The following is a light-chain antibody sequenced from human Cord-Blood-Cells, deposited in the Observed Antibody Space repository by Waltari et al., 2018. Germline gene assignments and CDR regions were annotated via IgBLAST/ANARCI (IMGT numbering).Light chain of an antibody. J-gene: IGKJ1*01. CDR3: QQRSNWT. CDR1: QSVSSD. V-gene: IGKV3-11*01. Sequence: EIVLTQSPATLSLSPGERTTLSCRASQSVSSDLAWYQQKPGQAPRLLIYDASNRATGIPARFSGSGSGTDFTLTISSLEPEDFAFYYCQQRSNWTFGQGTKVEIK. CDR2: DAS.